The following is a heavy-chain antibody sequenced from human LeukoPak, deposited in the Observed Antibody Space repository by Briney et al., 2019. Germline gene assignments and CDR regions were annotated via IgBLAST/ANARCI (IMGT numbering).Heavy chain of an antibody. V-gene: IGHV1-18*01. Sequence: ASVKVSCKASGYTFTSYGISWVRQAPGQGLEWMGWISAYNGNTNYAQKLQGRVTMTTDTSTSTAYMELRSLRSDDTAVYYCARDYYDFWSGYYPDYWGQGTLVTVSS. CDR3: ARDYYDFWSGYYPDY. CDR1: GYTFTSYG. J-gene: IGHJ4*02. D-gene: IGHD3-3*01. CDR2: ISAYNGNT.